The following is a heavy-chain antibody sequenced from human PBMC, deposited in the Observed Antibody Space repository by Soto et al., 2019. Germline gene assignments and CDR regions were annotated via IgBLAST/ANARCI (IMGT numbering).Heavy chain of an antibody. CDR1: GYSLTGYY. Sequence: ASVKVSCKASGYSLTGYYMHWVRQAPGQGLEWMGITNPRDGSTNYAQKFQGRVTMTSDTSTSTVYMEMSSLRSDDTAMYYCARSSVTSRPIDFWGQGTLVTVSS. V-gene: IGHV1-46*01. J-gene: IGHJ4*02. CDR3: ARSSVTSRPIDF. CDR2: TNPRDGST.